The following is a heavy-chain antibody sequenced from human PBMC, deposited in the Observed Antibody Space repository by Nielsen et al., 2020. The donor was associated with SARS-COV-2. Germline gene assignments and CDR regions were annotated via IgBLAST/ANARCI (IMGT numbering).Heavy chain of an antibody. D-gene: IGHD2-2*01. Sequence: SETLSLTCTVSGGSISSYYWSWIRQPPGKGLEWIGYIYYSGSTNYNPSLKSRVTISVDTSKNQFSLKLSSVTAADTAVYYCAREKRAAINYYYYYMDVWGKGTTVTVSS. V-gene: IGHV4-59*01. CDR2: IYYSGST. CDR1: GGSISSYY. J-gene: IGHJ6*03. CDR3: AREKRAAINYYYYYMDV.